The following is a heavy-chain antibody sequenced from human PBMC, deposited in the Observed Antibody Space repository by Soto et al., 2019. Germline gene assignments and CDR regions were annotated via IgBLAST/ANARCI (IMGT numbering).Heavy chain of an antibody. CDR3: ARRVTIAAAGTNWFDP. D-gene: IGHD6-13*01. J-gene: IGHJ5*02. V-gene: IGHV4-34*01. CDR2: INHSGST. CDR1: GGSFSGYY. Sequence: NPSETLSLTCAVYGGSFSGYYWSWIRQPPGKGLEWIGEINHSGSTNYKPSLKSRVTISVDTSKNQFSLKLSSVTAADTAVYYCARRVTIAAAGTNWFDPWGQGTLVTVSS.